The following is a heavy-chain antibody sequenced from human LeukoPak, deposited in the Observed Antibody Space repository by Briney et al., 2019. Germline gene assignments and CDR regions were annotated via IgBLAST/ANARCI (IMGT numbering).Heavy chain of an antibody. V-gene: IGHV3-30*03. CDR2: ISYDGSNK. CDR1: GFTFSSYG. CDR3: ATGYSGYAYPYYFDY. D-gene: IGHD5-12*01. Sequence: GGSLRLSCAASGFTFSSYGMHWVRQAPGKGLEWVAVISYDGSNKYYANSVKGRFTISRDNAKNTLYLQMNSLRAEDTAVYYCATGYSGYAYPYYFDYWGQGTLVTVSP. J-gene: IGHJ4*02.